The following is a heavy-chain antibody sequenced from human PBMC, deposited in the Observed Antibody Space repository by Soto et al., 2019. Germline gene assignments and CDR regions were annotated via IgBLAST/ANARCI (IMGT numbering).Heavy chain of an antibody. Sequence: QVQLVQSGAEVKKPGSSVKVSCKASGGTFSSYTISWVRQAPGQGLEWMGRIIPILGIANYAQKFQGRVTITADKSTSTAYMELSSLRSEDTAVYYCARDQDTAMVGDYWGQGTLVTVSS. CDR1: GGTFSSYT. J-gene: IGHJ4*02. CDR3: ARDQDTAMVGDY. V-gene: IGHV1-69*08. D-gene: IGHD5-18*01. CDR2: IIPILGIA.